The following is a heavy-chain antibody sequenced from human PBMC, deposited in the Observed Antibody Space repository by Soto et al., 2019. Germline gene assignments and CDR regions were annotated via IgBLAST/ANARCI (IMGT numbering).Heavy chain of an antibody. J-gene: IGHJ4*02. CDR3: ARLHPTGDLDY. Sequence: SETLSLTCTVSGGSISSSSYYWGWIRQPPGKGLEWIGSIYYSGSTYYNPSLKSRVTISVDTSKNQFSLKLSSVTAADTAVYYCARLHPTGDLDYWGQGTLVTVSS. V-gene: IGHV4-39*07. D-gene: IGHD7-27*01. CDR2: IYYSGST. CDR1: GGSISSSSYY.